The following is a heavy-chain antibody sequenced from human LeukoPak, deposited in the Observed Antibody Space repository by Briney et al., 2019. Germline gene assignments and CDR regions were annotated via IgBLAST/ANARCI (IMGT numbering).Heavy chain of an antibody. V-gene: IGHV3-23*01. CDR3: AKDWAYSYYDSSAYYFFDY. D-gene: IGHD3-22*01. J-gene: IGHJ4*02. CDR2: ISGSGGST. Sequence: GSLRLSCAASGFTFSSYAMSWVRQAPGKGLEWVSAISGSGGSTYYADSVKGRFTISRDNSKNTLYLQMNSLRAEDTAVYYCAKDWAYSYYDSSAYYFFDYWGQGTLVTVSS. CDR1: GFTFSSYA.